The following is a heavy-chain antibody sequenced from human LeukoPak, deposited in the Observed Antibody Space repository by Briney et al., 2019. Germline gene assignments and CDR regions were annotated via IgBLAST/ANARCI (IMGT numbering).Heavy chain of an antibody. J-gene: IGHJ4*02. CDR3: ARSTSSEYDIYHFDY. Sequence: GGSLRLSCAASGFTFSSYGMHCVRQAPGKGLEWVAVIWYDGNNKYYADSVKGRFTISRDNSKNTLYLQMNSLRAEDTAVYYCARSTSSEYDIYHFDYWGQGTLVTVSS. D-gene: IGHD3-9*01. CDR1: GFTFSSYG. V-gene: IGHV3-33*01. CDR2: IWYDGNNK.